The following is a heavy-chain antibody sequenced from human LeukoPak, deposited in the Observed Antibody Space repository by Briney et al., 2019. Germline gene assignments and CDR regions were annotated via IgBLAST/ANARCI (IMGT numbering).Heavy chain of an antibody. CDR3: AKVPYYYGSGSYSIDY. CDR1: GFTFSSYA. D-gene: IGHD3-10*01. J-gene: IGHJ4*02. CDR2: ISGSGGST. Sequence: GRSLRLSCAASGFTFSSYAMSWVRQAPGKGLEWVSAISGSGGSTYYADSVKGRFTISRDNSKNTLYLQMNSLRAEDTAVYYCAKVPYYYGSGSYSIDYWGQGTLVTVSS. V-gene: IGHV3-23*01.